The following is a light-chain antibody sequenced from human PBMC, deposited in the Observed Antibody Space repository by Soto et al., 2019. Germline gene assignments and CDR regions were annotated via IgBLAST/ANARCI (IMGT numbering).Light chain of an antibody. CDR3: AAWDDSLSGFYV. J-gene: IGLJ1*01. Sequence: QSVLTQPPSASGTPGQRFTISCSGSSSNIGSNYVYWYQQLPGTAPKLLIYRNNQRPSGVPDRFSGSKSGTSASLAISGLRSEDEADYYCAAWDDSLSGFYVFGTGTKLTVL. CDR1: SSNIGSNY. V-gene: IGLV1-47*01. CDR2: RNN.